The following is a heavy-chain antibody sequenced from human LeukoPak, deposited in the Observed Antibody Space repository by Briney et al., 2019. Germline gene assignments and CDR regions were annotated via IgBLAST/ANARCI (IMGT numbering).Heavy chain of an antibody. V-gene: IGHV1-2*02. CDR2: IDPNSGGT. D-gene: IGHD3-10*01. J-gene: IGHJ5*02. Sequence: ASVKVSCKASGYTFSGHYLHWVRQAPGQGLDWMGWIDPNSGGTNYAQRFQGRVTMARDTSISTAYMELNRLTSDDTAIYYCARDDYGSGTTFDPWGQGTLVTVSS. CDR1: GYTFSGHY. CDR3: ARDDYGSGTTFDP.